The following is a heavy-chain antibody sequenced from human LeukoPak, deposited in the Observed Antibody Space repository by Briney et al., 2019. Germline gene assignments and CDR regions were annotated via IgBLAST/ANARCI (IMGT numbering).Heavy chain of an antibody. J-gene: IGHJ4*02. D-gene: IGHD6-13*01. V-gene: IGHV1-46*01. CDR3: ARDKQQLDYFDY. Sequence: ASLKVSCKASGYTFTNYAITWVRQAPGQGLEWMGIINPSGGSTSYAQKFRGRVTMTRDTSTSTVYMELSSLRSGDTAVYYCARDKQQLDYFDYWGQGTLVTVSS. CDR1: GYTFTNYA. CDR2: INPSGGST.